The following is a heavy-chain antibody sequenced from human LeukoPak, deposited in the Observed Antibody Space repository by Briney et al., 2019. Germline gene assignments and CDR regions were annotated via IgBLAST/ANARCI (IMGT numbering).Heavy chain of an antibody. CDR1: GFTFSSYS. Sequence: GGSLRLSCAASGFTFSSYSMNWVRQAPGKGLEWVSSISSSSSYIYYADSVKGRFTISRDNAKNSLYLQMNSLRAEDTAVYYCAAPGIAAAGAFGNYMGVWGKGTTVTVSS. CDR2: ISSSSSYI. J-gene: IGHJ6*03. CDR3: AAPGIAAAGAFGNYMGV. V-gene: IGHV3-21*01. D-gene: IGHD6-13*01.